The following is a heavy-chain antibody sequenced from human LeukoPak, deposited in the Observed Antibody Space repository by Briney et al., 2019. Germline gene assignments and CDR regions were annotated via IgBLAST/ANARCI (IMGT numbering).Heavy chain of an antibody. Sequence: GGSLRLSCVVSGFTFNSYGMAWVRQAPGKGLEWVSEISSGSASTYYGGSVKGRFTISRDNSKDTLFLDMNNLRVEDTAVYYCAKRRWGGIAVAGQLDSWGQGTLVTVFS. CDR3: AKRRWGGIAVAGQLDS. CDR2: ISSGSAST. D-gene: IGHD6-19*01. J-gene: IGHJ4*02. CDR1: GFTFNSYG. V-gene: IGHV3-23*01.